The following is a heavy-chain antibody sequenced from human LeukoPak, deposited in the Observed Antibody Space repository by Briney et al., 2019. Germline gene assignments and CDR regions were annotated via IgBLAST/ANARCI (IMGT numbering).Heavy chain of an antibody. Sequence: SVKVSCKASGGTFSSYAISWVRQAPGQGLEWMGRIIPIFGTANYAQKFQGRVTITTDESTSTPYMELSSLRSEDTAVYYCASLNHYDILTGYYFAFDIWGQGTMVTVSS. D-gene: IGHD3-9*01. CDR1: GGTFSSYA. CDR2: IIPIFGTA. CDR3: ASLNHYDILTGYYFAFDI. V-gene: IGHV1-69*05. J-gene: IGHJ3*02.